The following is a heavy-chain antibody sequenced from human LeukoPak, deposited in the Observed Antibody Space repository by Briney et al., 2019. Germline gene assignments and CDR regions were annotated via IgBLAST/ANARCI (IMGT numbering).Heavy chain of an antibody. CDR1: GGTFSSYA. D-gene: IGHD1-26*01. J-gene: IGHJ6*03. Sequence: SVKVSCKASGGTFSSYAISWVRQAPGQGLEWMGGIIPIFGTANYARKFQGRVTITTDESTSTAYMELSSLRSEDTAVYYCAREGWDLGYYYYMDVWGKGTTVTVSS. CDR3: AREGWDLGYYYYMDV. V-gene: IGHV1-69*05. CDR2: IIPIFGTA.